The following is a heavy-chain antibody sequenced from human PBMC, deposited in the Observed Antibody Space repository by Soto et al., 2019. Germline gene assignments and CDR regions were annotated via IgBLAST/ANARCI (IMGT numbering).Heavy chain of an antibody. CDR3: ASPWFGELSYPTWFDP. D-gene: IGHD3-10*01. Sequence: SETLSLTCAVYGGSFSGYYWSWTRQPPGKGLEWIGEINHSGSTNYNPSLKSRVTISVDTSKNQFSLKLSSVTAADTAVYYCASPWFGELSYPTWFDPWGQGTLVT. V-gene: IGHV4-34*01. CDR2: INHSGST. J-gene: IGHJ5*02. CDR1: GGSFSGYY.